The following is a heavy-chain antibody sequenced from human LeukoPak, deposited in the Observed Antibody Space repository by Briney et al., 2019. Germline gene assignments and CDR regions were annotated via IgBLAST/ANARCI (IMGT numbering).Heavy chain of an antibody. CDR1: GFTFSSYD. V-gene: IGHV3-23*01. CDR2: ISGSGGDT. CDR3: AKGESGMVRRYYDY. D-gene: IGHD2-8*01. Sequence: PGGSLRPSCAASGFTFSSYDMSWVRQAPGKGLEWVSVISGSGGDTYYADSVKGRLTISRDISKNTLYLQMNSLSAEDTAVYYCAKGESGMVRRYYDYWGQGTLVTVSS. J-gene: IGHJ4*02.